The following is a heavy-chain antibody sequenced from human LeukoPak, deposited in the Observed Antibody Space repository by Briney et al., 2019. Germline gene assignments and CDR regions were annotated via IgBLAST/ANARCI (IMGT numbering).Heavy chain of an antibody. D-gene: IGHD2-2*02. Sequence: PSETLSLTCAVYGGSLSGYYWSWIRQTPGKGLQWIGEINHSGTTNYNPSLKSRVTISVDTSKNQFSLKLSSVTAADAAVYFCARRSYHLIYGYYYYYMDVWGKGTPVTVSS. CDR3: ARRSYHLIYGYYYYYMDV. CDR1: GGSLSGYY. J-gene: IGHJ6*03. CDR2: INHSGTT. V-gene: IGHV4-34*01.